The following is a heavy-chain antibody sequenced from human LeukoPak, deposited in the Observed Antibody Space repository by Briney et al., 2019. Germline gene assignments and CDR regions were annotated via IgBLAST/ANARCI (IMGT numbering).Heavy chain of an antibody. V-gene: IGHV3-30*04. Sequence: GGSLRLSCAASGFTFSRYAMHWVRQAPGKGLEWVAVTSFDGSYKDYADSVKGRFSISRDNSKNTLYLQMNSLRAEDTAVYYCAKAGPRSGWAFDYWGQGTLVTVSS. D-gene: IGHD6-19*01. CDR2: TSFDGSYK. CDR3: AKAGPRSGWAFDY. CDR1: GFTFSRYA. J-gene: IGHJ4*02.